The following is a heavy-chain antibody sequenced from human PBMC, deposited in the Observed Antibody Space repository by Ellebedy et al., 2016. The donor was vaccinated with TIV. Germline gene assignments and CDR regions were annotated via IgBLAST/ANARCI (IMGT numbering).Heavy chain of an antibody. V-gene: IGHV1-2*02. CDR3: ASLPHYGDSGP. CDR2: INPNSGGT. CDR1: GYTFTDSDSY. Sequence: AASVKVSCKASGYTFTDSDSYIHWVRQAPGQGLEWMGWINPNSGGTNYAQKFQGRVTMTRDTSISTAYMELSRLRSDDTAVYYCASLPHYGDSGPWGQGTLVTVSS. D-gene: IGHD4-17*01. J-gene: IGHJ5*02.